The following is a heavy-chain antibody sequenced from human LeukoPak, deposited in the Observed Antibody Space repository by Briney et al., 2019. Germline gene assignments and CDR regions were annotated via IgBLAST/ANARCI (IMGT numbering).Heavy chain of an antibody. Sequence: PGGPLRLSCAASGFTFSSYAMSWVRQAPGKGLEWVSAISGSGGSTYYADSVKGRFTISRDNSKNTLYLQMNSLRAEDTAVYYCAKDFRYCSGGSCYSFGMDVWGQGTTVTVSS. V-gene: IGHV3-23*01. CDR1: GFTFSSYA. CDR3: AKDFRYCSGGSCYSFGMDV. CDR2: ISGSGGST. D-gene: IGHD2-15*01. J-gene: IGHJ6*02.